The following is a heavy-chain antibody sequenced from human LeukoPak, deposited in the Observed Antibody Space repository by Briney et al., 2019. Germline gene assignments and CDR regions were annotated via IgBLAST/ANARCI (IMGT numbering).Heavy chain of an antibody. V-gene: IGHV3-15*01. J-gene: IGHJ4*02. CDR2: IKSKTNGGTT. Sequence: GGSLRLSCAASGFTVSSAWMNWVRQAPGKGLEWVALIKSKTNGGTTDYAAPVRGRFTIPRDDSKNTLYLQMNSLKTEDTAVYYCVTEYSGSFDHWGQGTLVTVSS. CDR1: GFTVSSAW. CDR3: VTEYSGSFDH. D-gene: IGHD1-26*01.